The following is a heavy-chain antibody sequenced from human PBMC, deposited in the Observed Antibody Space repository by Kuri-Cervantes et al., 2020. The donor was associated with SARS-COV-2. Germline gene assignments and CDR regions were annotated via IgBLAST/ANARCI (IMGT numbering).Heavy chain of an antibody. J-gene: IGHJ3*02. CDR2: IYPGDSDT. CDR1: GYSFTSYW. Sequence: KVSCKGSGYSFTSYWIGWVRQMPGKGLEWTGIIYPGDSDTRYSPSFQGQVTISADKSISTAYLQWSSLKASDTAMYYCARLSGVVVVPAAIRPSPIDAFDIWGQGTMVTVSS. V-gene: IGHV5-51*01. D-gene: IGHD2-2*02. CDR3: ARLSGVVVVPAAIRPSPIDAFDI.